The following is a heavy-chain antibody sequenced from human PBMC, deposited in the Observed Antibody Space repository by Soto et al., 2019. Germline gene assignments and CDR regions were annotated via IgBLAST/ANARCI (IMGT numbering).Heavy chain of an antibody. V-gene: IGHV3-7*05. CDR2: IKQDGSEK. D-gene: IGHD3-10*01. Sequence: GGSLRLSCATSGFTFRNYWMSWVRQAPGKGLEWVANIKQDGSEKYYVDSVKGRFTISRDNAKNSVYLQMNSLRVEDTALYYCARDKYYGPGNDFWGQGTLVTVSS. CDR1: GFTFRNYW. J-gene: IGHJ4*02. CDR3: ARDKYYGPGNDF.